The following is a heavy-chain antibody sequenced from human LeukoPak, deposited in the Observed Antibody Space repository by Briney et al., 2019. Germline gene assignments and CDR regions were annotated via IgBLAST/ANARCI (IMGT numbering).Heavy chain of an antibody. Sequence: GGSLRLSCAASGFTFSSYWMSWVRQAPGKGLEREANIKGDGSDKYYADSVKGRFTISRDNSKNKLYLQMNSLRAEDTAVYYCARDRGLFGEPLLTFDYWGQGTRVTVSS. V-gene: IGHV3-7*01. CDR3: ARDRGLFGEPLLTFDY. CDR2: IKGDGSDK. D-gene: IGHD3-10*01. CDR1: GFTFSSYW. J-gene: IGHJ4*02.